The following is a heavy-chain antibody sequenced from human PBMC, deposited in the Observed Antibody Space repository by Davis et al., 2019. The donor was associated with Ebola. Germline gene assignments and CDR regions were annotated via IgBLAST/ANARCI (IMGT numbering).Heavy chain of an antibody. D-gene: IGHD2-21*01. CDR1: GYTFTSYV. J-gene: IGHJ4*02. V-gene: IGHV1-3*01. CDR3: ARGGVAYSDLDY. CDR2: INAANGDT. Sequence: ASVKVSCKASGYTFTSYVLHWVRQAPGQRPEWVGWINAANGDTSYSQKFQGRVTMTRENSMSTAYMELRSLRSEDTAVYFCARGGVAYSDLDYWGQGTLVAVSS.